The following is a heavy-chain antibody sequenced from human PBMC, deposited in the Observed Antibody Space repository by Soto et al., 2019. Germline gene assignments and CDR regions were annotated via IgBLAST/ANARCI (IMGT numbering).Heavy chain of an antibody. J-gene: IGHJ4*02. CDR1: GFTFSSHW. Sequence: PGGSLRLSCVASGFTFSSHWMHWVRQAPGKGLVWVSRISSDGSSTNYGDSVKGRFTVSRDNAKNTLYLQLNNLRAEDTAVYYCARGRVSSSNTVKSCLDYWCQGPLVTVSS. CDR3: ARGRVSSSNTVKSCLDY. D-gene: IGHD4-17*01. V-gene: IGHV3-74*01. CDR2: ISSDGSST.